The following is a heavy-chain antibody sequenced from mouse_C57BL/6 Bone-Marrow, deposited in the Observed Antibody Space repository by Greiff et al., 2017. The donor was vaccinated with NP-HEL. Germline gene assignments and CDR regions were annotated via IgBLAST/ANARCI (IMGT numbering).Heavy chain of an antibody. CDR3: ARWGYGNPWYFDV. D-gene: IGHD2-1*01. Sequence: VKLMESGAELARPGASVKLSCKASGYTFTSYGISWVKQRTGQGLEWIGEIYPRSGNTYYNEKFKGKATLTADKSSSTAYMELRSLTSEDSAVYFCARWGYGNPWYFDVWGTGTTVTVSS. V-gene: IGHV1-81*01. J-gene: IGHJ1*03. CDR2: IYPRSGNT. CDR1: GYTFTSYG.